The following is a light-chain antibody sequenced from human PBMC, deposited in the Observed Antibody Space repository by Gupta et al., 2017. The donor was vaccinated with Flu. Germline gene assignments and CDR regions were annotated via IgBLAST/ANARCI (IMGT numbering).Light chain of an antibody. CDR2: KAS. CDR1: QSIGDW. J-gene: IGKJ1*01. Sequence: DIQMTQSPSTLSASVGDRVTITCRASQSIGDWLAWYQQKPGKAPNLLIYKASNVQSGVPSRFSGSGSGTEFTLTVSSLQPDDFATYYCQQDKTSFRTFGQGTKVEIK. V-gene: IGKV1-5*03. CDR3: QQDKTSFRT.